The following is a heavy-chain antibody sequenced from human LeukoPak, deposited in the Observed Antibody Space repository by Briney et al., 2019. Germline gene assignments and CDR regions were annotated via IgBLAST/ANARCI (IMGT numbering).Heavy chain of an antibody. CDR3: ARGRNWFDP. CDR2: INQDGSEK. Sequence: GGSLRLSCTASGFTFSSYWMTWVRQDPGKGLEWVANINQDGSEKYYVDSVKGRFTISRDNAKNSLYLQMNSLRAEDTAVYYCARGRNWFDPWGQGTLVTVSS. CDR1: GFTFSSYW. J-gene: IGHJ5*02. V-gene: IGHV3-7*04.